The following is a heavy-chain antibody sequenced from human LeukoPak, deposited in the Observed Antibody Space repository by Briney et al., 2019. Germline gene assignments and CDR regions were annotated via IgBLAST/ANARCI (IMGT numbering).Heavy chain of an antibody. CDR2: ISYDGSDK. D-gene: IGHD4-23*01. CDR1: GFTFSNYA. Sequence: GGSLRLSCAASGFTFSNYAMHWVRQAPGKGLEWVAVISYDGSDKSYADSVKGRFTISRDNSKNTLYLQMNSLRAEDTAVYYCARVQQSTVVTGPFDYWGQGTLVTVSS. J-gene: IGHJ4*02. V-gene: IGHV3-30-3*01. CDR3: ARVQQSTVVTGPFDY.